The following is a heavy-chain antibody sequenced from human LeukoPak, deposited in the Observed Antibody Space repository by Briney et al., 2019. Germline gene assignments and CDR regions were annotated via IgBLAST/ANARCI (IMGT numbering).Heavy chain of an antibody. CDR3: ARGASGYYDFWSGYLRPFDY. CDR1: GGSISSYY. Sequence: TSETLSLACTVSGGSISSYYWSWIRQPPGKGLEWIGYIYYSGSTNYNPSLKSRVTISVDTSKNQFSLKLSSVTAADTAVYYCARGASGYYDFWSGYLRPFDYWGQGTLVTVSS. D-gene: IGHD3-3*01. CDR2: IYYSGST. J-gene: IGHJ4*02. V-gene: IGHV4-59*01.